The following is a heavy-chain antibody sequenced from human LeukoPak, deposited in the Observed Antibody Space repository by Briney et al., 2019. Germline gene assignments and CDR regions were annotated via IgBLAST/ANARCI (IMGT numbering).Heavy chain of an antibody. J-gene: IGHJ4*02. CDR3: AKIPDYYDTSGNAF. D-gene: IGHD3-22*01. V-gene: IGHV3-23*01. Sequence: PGGSLRLSCAASGFTFSNYAMSWVRQAPGKGLEWVSAISGSGGSTYYADSVKGLFTISRDNSKNTLYLQMNSLRAEDTAVYYCAKIPDYYDTSGNAFWGQGTLVTVSS. CDR2: ISGSGGST. CDR1: GFTFSNYA.